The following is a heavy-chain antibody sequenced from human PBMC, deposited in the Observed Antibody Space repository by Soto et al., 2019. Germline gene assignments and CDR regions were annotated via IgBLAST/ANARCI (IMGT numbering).Heavy chain of an antibody. J-gene: IGHJ6*02. Sequence: LRLSCAASGFTFSNAWMNWVRQAPGKGLEWVGRIKSKTDGGTTDYAAPVKGRFAISRDDSKNTLYLQMNSLKTEDTAVYYCTTLSITIFGVVLMDVWGQGTTVTVSS. CDR2: IKSKTDGGTT. D-gene: IGHD3-3*01. CDR3: TTLSITIFGVVLMDV. CDR1: GFTFSNAW. V-gene: IGHV3-15*07.